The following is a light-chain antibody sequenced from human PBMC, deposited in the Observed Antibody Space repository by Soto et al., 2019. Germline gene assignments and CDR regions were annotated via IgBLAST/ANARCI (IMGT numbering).Light chain of an antibody. CDR1: QTITTY. CDR3: QQSHSTPCT. CDR2: GAS. J-gene: IGKJ1*01. V-gene: IGKV1-39*01. Sequence: DLQMTQSPSSLSASVGDRVTITCRASQTITTYLNWYQQKPGEAPKLLIFGASSLQSGVPSMFAASGTVTDFPLTISSLQPEDLATYHCQQSHSTPCTFGQWTKVEIK.